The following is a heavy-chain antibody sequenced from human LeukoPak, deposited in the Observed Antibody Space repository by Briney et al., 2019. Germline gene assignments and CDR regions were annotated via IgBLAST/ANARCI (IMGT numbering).Heavy chain of an antibody. CDR2: IGSAGNT. CDR3: AKVHYHGSAPSYGMDV. Sequence: GGSLRLSCAASGFTFSSYAMSWVRQAPGKGLEWVSAIGSAGNTYYAVSVKGRFTISRDNSKNTLYLQMNSLRAEDTAVYYCAKVHYHGSAPSYGMDVWGQGTTVTVSS. J-gene: IGHJ6*02. CDR1: GFTFSSYA. D-gene: IGHD3-10*01. V-gene: IGHV3-23*01.